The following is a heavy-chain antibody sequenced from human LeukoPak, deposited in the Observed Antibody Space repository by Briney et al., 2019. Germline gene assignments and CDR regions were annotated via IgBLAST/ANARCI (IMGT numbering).Heavy chain of an antibody. Sequence: GRSLRPSCAVSAFTSSSFSTNWVSQAPGKGLEWVSSISSSSSYIYYADSVKGRFTISRDNAKNSLYLQMNSLRAEDTAVYYCARTPGETFYESDYWGQGTLVTVSS. CDR2: ISSSSSYI. D-gene: IGHD2/OR15-2a*01. J-gene: IGHJ4*02. V-gene: IGHV3-21*01. CDR1: AFTSSSFS. CDR3: ARTPGETFYESDY.